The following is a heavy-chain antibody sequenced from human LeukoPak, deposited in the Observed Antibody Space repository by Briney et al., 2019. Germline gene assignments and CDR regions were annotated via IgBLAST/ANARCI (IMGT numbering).Heavy chain of an antibody. J-gene: IGHJ4*02. CDR2: INPSDGST. V-gene: IGHV1-46*03. CDR1: GYTFTSYY. Sequence: GASVKVSCKASGYTFTSYYMHWVRQAPGQGLEWMGIINPSDGSTSYAQKFQGRVTMTRDTSTSTVYMELSSLRSEDTAVYYCARAPPSGQLWSPPNYWGQGTLVTVSS. D-gene: IGHD5-18*01. CDR3: ARAPPSGQLWSPPNY.